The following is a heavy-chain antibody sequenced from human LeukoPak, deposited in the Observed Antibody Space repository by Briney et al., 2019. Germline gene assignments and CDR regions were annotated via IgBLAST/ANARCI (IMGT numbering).Heavy chain of an antibody. CDR1: GFTFSSYA. D-gene: IGHD3-16*01. J-gene: IGHJ4*02. V-gene: IGHV3-30*04. Sequence: SGGSLRLSCAASGFTFSSYAMHWVRQAPGKGLEWVAVISYDGSNKYYADSVKGRFTISRDNSKNTLCLQMNSLRAEDTAVYYCANRGDYFEYWGQGTLVTVSS. CDR2: ISYDGSNK. CDR3: ANRGDYFEY.